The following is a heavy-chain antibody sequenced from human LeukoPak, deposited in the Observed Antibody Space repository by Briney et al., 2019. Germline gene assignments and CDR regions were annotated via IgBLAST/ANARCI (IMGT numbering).Heavy chain of an antibody. J-gene: IGHJ3*02. V-gene: IGHV4-61*01. CDR2: IYYSGST. D-gene: IGHD3-10*01. Sequence: SETLSLTCTVSGGSISSSSYYWSWNRQPPGKGLEWIGYIYYSGSTNYNPSLKSRVTISVDTSKNQFSLKLSSVTAADTAVYYCARDRDDPFDIWGQGTMVNVSS. CDR3: ARDRDDPFDI. CDR1: GGSISSSSYY.